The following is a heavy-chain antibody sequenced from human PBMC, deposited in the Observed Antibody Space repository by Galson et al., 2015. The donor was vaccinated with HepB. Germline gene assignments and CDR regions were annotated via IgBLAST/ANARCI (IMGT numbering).Heavy chain of an antibody. CDR1: GFTFSSYS. CDR2: ISSSSSYI. V-gene: IGHV3-21*01. Sequence: SLRLSCAASGFTFSSYSMNWVRQAPGKGLEWVSSISSSSSYIYYADSVKGRFTISRDNAKNSLYLQMNSLRAEDTAVYYCAREARPLQQLVVYDAFDIWGQGTMVTVSS. D-gene: IGHD6-13*01. CDR3: AREARPLQQLVVYDAFDI. J-gene: IGHJ3*02.